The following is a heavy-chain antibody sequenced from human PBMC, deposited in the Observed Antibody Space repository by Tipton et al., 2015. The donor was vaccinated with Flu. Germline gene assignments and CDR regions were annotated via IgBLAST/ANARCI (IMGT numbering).Heavy chain of an antibody. J-gene: IGHJ6*02. Sequence: QVQLVQSGAEVKKPGSSVKVSCRASGGTFSSYAISWVRQAPGQGLEWMGRIIPILGIANYAQKFQGRVTITADKSTSTAYMELSSLRSEDTAVYYCARRNYGSGSPLGYYYYGMDVWGQGTTVTVSS. V-gene: IGHV1-69*09. CDR2: IIPILGIA. D-gene: IGHD3-10*01. CDR3: ARRNYGSGSPLGYYYYGMDV. CDR1: GGTFSSYA.